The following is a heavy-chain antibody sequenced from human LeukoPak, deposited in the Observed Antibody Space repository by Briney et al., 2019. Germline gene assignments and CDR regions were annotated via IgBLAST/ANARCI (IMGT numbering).Heavy chain of an antibody. D-gene: IGHD1-14*01. Sequence: PGGSLRLSCAASGFTFSGSAMHWVHQASGKGLEWIGRIRSKANSYATAYAASVKGRFTISKDDSKNTAYLQMNSLKTEDTAVYYCTLTPEAYWGQGALVTVSS. CDR2: IRSKANSYAT. V-gene: IGHV3-73*01. J-gene: IGHJ4*02. CDR1: GFTFSGSA. CDR3: TLTPEAY.